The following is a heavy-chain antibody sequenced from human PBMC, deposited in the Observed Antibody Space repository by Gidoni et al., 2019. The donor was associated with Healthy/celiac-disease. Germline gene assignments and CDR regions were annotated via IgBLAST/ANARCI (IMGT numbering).Heavy chain of an antibody. CDR2: MNPSSGNT. CDR1: GYTFTSYD. Sequence: QVQLVQSGAEVKKPGASVKVSCKASGYTFTSYDINWVRQATGQGLEWMGWMNPSSGNTGYAQKFQGRVTMTRNTSISTAYMELSSLRSEDTAVYYCARGSNYNWNDVLPGWGQGTLVTVSS. CDR3: ARGSNYNWNDVLPG. V-gene: IGHV1-8*01. D-gene: IGHD1-20*01. J-gene: IGHJ4*02.